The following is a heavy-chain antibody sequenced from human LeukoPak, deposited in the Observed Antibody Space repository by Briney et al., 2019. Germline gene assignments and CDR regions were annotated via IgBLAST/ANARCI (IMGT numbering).Heavy chain of an antibody. CDR3: ARGPRGSGSYHGGRLDP. CDR2: IYYSGST. J-gene: IGHJ5*02. CDR1: GGSISSYY. D-gene: IGHD3-10*01. Sequence: SETLSLTCTVSGGSISSYYWSWIRQPPGKGLEWIGYIYYSGSTNYNPSLKSRVTISVDTSKNQFSLKLSSVTAADTAVYYCARGPRGSGSYHGGRLDPWGQGTLVTVSS. V-gene: IGHV4-59*08.